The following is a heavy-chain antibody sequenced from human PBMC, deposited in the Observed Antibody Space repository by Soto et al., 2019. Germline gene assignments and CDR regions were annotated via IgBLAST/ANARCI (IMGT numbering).Heavy chain of an antibody. D-gene: IGHD4-17*01. CDR3: ARINYGDYPYYYYYYMDV. Sequence: SETLSLTCTVSGVSISSYYWSWIRQPPGKGLEWIGYIYYSGSTNYNPSLKSRVTISVDTSKNQFSLKLSSVTAADTAVYYCARINYGDYPYYYYYYMDVWGKGTTVTVSS. V-gene: IGHV4-59*08. CDR2: IYYSGST. J-gene: IGHJ6*03. CDR1: GVSISSYY.